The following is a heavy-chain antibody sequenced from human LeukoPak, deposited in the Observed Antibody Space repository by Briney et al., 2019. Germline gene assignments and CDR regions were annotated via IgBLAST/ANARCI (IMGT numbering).Heavy chain of an antibody. CDR3: ARDRLLWFGGSYYYGMDV. J-gene: IGHJ6*04. CDR2: INHSGST. V-gene: IGHV4-34*01. CDR1: GGSFSVYY. D-gene: IGHD3-10*01. Sequence: SETLSLTCAVYGGSFSVYYWSWIRQPPGKGLEWVGEINHSGSTNYNPSLKSRVTISVDTSKNQFSLKLSSVTAADTAVYYCARDRLLWFGGSYYYGMDVWGKGTTVTVSS.